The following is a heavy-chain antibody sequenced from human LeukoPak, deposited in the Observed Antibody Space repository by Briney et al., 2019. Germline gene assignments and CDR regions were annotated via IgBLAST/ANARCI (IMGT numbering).Heavy chain of an antibody. CDR2: INPSGGST. V-gene: IGHV1-46*01. CDR1: GYTFTSYY. CDR3: ARGWYYYDSSGYLPLDY. D-gene: IGHD3-22*01. J-gene: IGHJ4*02. Sequence: GASVKVSCKASGYTFTSYYMHWVRQAPGQGLEWMGIINPSGGSTSYAQKFQGRVTMTRDTSTSTVYMELSSLRSEDTAVYYCARGWYYYDSSGYLPLDYWGQGTLVTVSS.